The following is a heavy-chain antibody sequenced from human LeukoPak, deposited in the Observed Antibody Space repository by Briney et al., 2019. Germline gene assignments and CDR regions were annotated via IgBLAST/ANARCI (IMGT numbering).Heavy chain of an antibody. CDR3: AKDVAVAGTRFDY. J-gene: IGHJ4*02. CDR2: IRNDGSNK. Sequence: GGSLRLSCAASGFTFSSYGMHWVRQAPGKGLEWVAFIRNDGSNKYYAGSVKGRFTISRDNSKNTLYLQMNSLRAEDTAVYYCAKDVAVAGTRFDYWGQGTLVTVSS. CDR1: GFTFSSYG. D-gene: IGHD6-19*01. V-gene: IGHV3-30*02.